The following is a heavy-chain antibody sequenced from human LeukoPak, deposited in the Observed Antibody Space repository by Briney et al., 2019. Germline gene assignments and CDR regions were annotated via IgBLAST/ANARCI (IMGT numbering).Heavy chain of an antibody. D-gene: IGHD3-10*01. CDR3: GRDSFGVRGFDH. J-gene: IGHJ4*02. CDR1: GYTSIHYY. V-gene: IGHV1-46*01. Sequence: EASVKVSCKTSGYTSIHYYMHWVRQASGEGFEWMGIVDPSGDIATYAQKFQGRVTLTTDTSTSTFYMELSSLRSEDTAIYYCGRDSFGVRGFDHWGQGTPVTVSS. CDR2: VDPSGDIA.